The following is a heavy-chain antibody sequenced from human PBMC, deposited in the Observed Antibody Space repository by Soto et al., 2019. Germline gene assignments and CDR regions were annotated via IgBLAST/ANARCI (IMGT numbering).Heavy chain of an antibody. Sequence: QVQLVQSGTEVKKPGASVKVSCKTSGYTFTSYGITWVRQAPGQGLEWMGWISVYNGNTNYAQKFQGRVTMTTDTSTSAAYMGLRSLRSDDTAVYYCARDRITGTTGDYWGKGTLVTVSS. CDR3: ARDRITGTTGDY. D-gene: IGHD1-7*01. J-gene: IGHJ4*02. V-gene: IGHV1-18*01. CDR1: GYTFTSYG. CDR2: ISVYNGNT.